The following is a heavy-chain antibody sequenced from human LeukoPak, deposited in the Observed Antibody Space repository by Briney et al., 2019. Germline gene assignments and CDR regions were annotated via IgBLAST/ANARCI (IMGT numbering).Heavy chain of an antibody. V-gene: IGHV1-18*01. CDR2: ISAYNGNT. CDR1: GYTFTSYG. CDR3: ARECSSPSCSLPDPPDYYYGMDV. D-gene: IGHD2-2*01. Sequence: ASVKVSCKASGYTFTSYGINWVRQAPGQGLEWMGWISAYNGNTNYAQKLQGRVTMTTNTSTSTAYMELSSLRSDDTAVYYCARECSSPSCSLPDPPDYYYGMDVWGQGTTVTVSS. J-gene: IGHJ6*02.